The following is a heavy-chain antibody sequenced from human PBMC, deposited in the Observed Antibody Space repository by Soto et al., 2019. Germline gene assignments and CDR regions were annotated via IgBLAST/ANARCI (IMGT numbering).Heavy chain of an antibody. J-gene: IGHJ4*02. CDR1: GFDFSNSG. Sequence: QVKLVESGGDVVQPGTSLRLSCTASGFDFSNSGIQWVRQTPGKGLEWVALISFDGDKYYVDSVKGRFTISRDNPTNTVYLQMNRLRPEDTGVYYCARDYARGWCQFWGQGTLVTVSS. CDR2: ISFDGDK. D-gene: IGHD2-8*02. CDR3: ARDYARGWCQF. V-gene: IGHV3-30*03.